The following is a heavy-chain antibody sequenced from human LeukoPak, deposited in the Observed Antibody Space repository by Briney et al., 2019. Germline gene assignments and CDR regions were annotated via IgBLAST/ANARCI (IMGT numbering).Heavy chain of an antibody. Sequence: GGSLRLSCAASGFTFSSYSMNWVRQAPGKGLEWVSSISSSSSYIYYADSVKGRFTISRDNAKNSLYLQMNSLRAEDTAVYYCARGPPYGGYGFDYWGQGTLVSVSS. V-gene: IGHV3-21*01. CDR2: ISSSSSYI. J-gene: IGHJ4*02. CDR3: ARGPPYGGYGFDY. D-gene: IGHD5-12*01. CDR1: GFTFSSYS.